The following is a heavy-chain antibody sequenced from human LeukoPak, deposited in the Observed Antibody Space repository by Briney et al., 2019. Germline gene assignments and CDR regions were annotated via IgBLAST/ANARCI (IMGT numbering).Heavy chain of an antibody. CDR3: AKHSLSLDTADY. V-gene: IGHV3-30*18. J-gene: IGHJ4*02. CDR2: ISYDGSNK. CDR1: GFTFSSYG. Sequence: GGSLRLSCAASGFTFSSYGMHWVRQAPGKGLEWVAVISYDGSNKYYADSVKGRFTISRDNAKNTLYLQMNSLRAEDTAVYYCAKHSLSLDTADYWGQGTLVTVSS. D-gene: IGHD5-18*01.